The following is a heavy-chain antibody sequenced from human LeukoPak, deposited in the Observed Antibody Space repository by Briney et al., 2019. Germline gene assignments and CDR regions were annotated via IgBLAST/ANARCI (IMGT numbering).Heavy chain of an antibody. J-gene: IGHJ5*02. Sequence: SETLSLTCSVSGGSIRSGSNYWGWIRQPPGKGLEWIASMYYSGSTYYNPSLKSRVTISVDTSKNQFSLRLSSVTAADTAVYYCAREVTTWFDPWGQGTLVTVSS. CDR1: GGSIRSGSNY. CDR2: MYYSGST. V-gene: IGHV4-39*02. CDR3: AREVTTWFDP. D-gene: IGHD4-17*01.